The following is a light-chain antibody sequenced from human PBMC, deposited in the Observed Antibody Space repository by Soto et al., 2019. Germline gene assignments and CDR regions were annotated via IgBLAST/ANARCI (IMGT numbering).Light chain of an antibody. V-gene: IGKV3-15*01. CDR2: GAS. CDR1: QSVSSN. J-gene: IGKJ1*01. CDR3: HQSNDWWT. Sequence: EIVMTQSPATLSVSPGERATLSCRASQSVSSNLAWYQQKPGQAPRLLIYGASTRATGIPARFSGSGSGTEFTLTISSLQSEDFAVYYCHQSNDWWTFGQGTKVDIK.